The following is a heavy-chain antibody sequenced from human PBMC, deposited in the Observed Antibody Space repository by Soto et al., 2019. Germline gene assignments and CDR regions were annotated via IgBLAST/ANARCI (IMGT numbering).Heavy chain of an antibody. CDR1: GYTFTSYA. Sequence: ASVKVSCKASGYTFTSYAMHWVRQAPGQRFEWMGRVNANNGMTKYAKKFQGRFTIVVDTSTSTAYMELNSLRYEDTAVYYCARDKGYCSDTSCPDFDYWGQGTLVTVSS. CDR3: ARDKGYCSDTSCPDFDY. J-gene: IGHJ4*02. CDR2: VNANNGMT. V-gene: IGHV1-3*01. D-gene: IGHD2-15*01.